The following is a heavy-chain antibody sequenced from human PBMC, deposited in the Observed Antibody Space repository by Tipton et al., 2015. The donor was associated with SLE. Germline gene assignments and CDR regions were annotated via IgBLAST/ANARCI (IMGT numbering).Heavy chain of an antibody. J-gene: IGHJ4*02. Sequence: VQLVQSGAEVKWAGESLKISCKGSGYSFTSYWIGWVRQMPGKGLEWMGIIYPGDSDTRYSPSFQGQVSISADKSINTAYLQWSSLKASDTAMYFCARGYYYDSSGYPDYWGQGTLVTVSS. D-gene: IGHD3-22*01. V-gene: IGHV5-51*01. CDR1: GYSFTSYW. CDR3: ARGYYYDSSGYPDY. CDR2: IYPGDSDT.